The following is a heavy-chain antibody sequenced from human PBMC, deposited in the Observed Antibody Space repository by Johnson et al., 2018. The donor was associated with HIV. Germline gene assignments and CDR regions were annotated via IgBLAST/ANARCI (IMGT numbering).Heavy chain of an antibody. V-gene: IGHV3-23*04. CDR1: GFTFSSYA. D-gene: IGHD6-13*01. CDR2: ISGRGGST. CDR3: ARDNGIAAAGDLDI. J-gene: IGHJ3*02. Sequence: VQLVESGGGVVQPGRSLRLSCAASGFTFSSYAMNWVRQAPGKGLEWVSAISGRGGSTYYADSVKGRFTISRDNSKNTLYLQMNSLRAEDTAVYYCARDNGIAAAGDLDIWGQGTMVTVSS.